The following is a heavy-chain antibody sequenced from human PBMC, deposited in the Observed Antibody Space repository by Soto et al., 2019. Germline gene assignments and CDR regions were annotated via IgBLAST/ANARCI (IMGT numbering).Heavy chain of an antibody. CDR2: FDPEDGET. V-gene: IGHV1-24*01. CDR3: ATSPGYYDSSGYYNWFDP. J-gene: IGHJ5*02. Sequence: GPGKVSCNVSGYTLTELSMHWVRQAPGKGLEWMGGFDPEDGETIYAQKFQGRVTMTEDTSTDTAYMELSSLRSEDTAVYYCATSPGYYDSSGYYNWFDPWGQGTLVTVSS. D-gene: IGHD3-22*01. CDR1: GYTLTELS.